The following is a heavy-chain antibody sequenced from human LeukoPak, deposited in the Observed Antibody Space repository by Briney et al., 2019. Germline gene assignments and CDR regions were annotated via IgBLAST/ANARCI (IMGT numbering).Heavy chain of an antibody. CDR1: GFNFGRNW. CDR2: INSGGSDT. V-gene: IGHV3-74*01. D-gene: IGHD3-22*01. CDR3: ARAQYYYDSSGYVRLDASDI. Sequence: GGSLRLSCAASGFNFGRNWMDWVRQAPGKGLVWVSRINSGGSDTNYADSVKGRFTVSRDNAKNTLYLQMNSLRVEDTAVYFCARAQYYYDSSGYVRLDASDIWGQGTMVTVSS. J-gene: IGHJ3*02.